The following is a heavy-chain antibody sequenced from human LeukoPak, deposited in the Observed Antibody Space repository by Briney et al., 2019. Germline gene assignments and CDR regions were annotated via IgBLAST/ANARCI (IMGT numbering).Heavy chain of an antibody. CDR1: GGSISSYY. D-gene: IGHD2-2*02. CDR2: IYYSGST. CDR3: ARGPIVVVVPAGIGDYFDY. J-gene: IGHJ4*02. Sequence: PSRTLSLTCTVSGGSISSYYWSWIRQPPGKGLEWIGYIYYSGSTNSNPSLKSRVTISLDTSKNQFSLKLRSVPDADTAVYYCARGPIVVVVPAGIGDYFDYWGQGTLVTVSS. V-gene: IGHV4-59*01.